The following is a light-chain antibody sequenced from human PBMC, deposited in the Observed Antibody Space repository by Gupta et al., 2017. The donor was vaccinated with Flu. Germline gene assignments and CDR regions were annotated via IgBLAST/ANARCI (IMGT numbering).Light chain of an antibody. CDR3: QQNNNWRRT. J-gene: IGKJ1*01. V-gene: IGKV3-15*01. CDR1: QSISSN. CDR2: CAS. Sequence: PATRSVTPGEKATLTCRASQSISSNLAWYQHKPGQAPKVLIQCASPRTTGVPARFSGSGSGTEFTLTINSLQAEDFAVYYFQQNNNWRRTFGQGTQVEI.